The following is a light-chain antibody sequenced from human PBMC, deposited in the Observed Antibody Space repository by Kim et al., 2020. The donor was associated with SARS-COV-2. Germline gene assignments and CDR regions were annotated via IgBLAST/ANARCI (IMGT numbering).Light chain of an antibody. CDR2: GAT. Sequence: SPEERATLSCRASQSGTYNYLAWYQQKPGQAPRLLFRGATASATDIPDRFSARASGTDFTLFIRRLEPEDFAVYYCQQYGTSPMTFGQGTRLEIK. CDR1: QSGTYNY. J-gene: IGKJ5*01. CDR3: QQYGTSPMT. V-gene: IGKV3-20*01.